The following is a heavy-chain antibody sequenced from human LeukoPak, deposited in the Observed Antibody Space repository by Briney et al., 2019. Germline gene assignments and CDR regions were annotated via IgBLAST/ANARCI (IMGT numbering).Heavy chain of an antibody. CDR2: INPSGGST. V-gene: IGHV1-46*01. D-gene: IGHD3-10*01. J-gene: IGHJ4*02. Sequence: ASVKVSCKASGYTFTSYYMHWVRQAPGQGLEWMGIINPSGGSTIYAQKFQGRVTMTRDMSTSTVYMELSSLRSEDTAVYYCAKVTVRFGELEWFMDYWGQGTLVTVSS. CDR3: AKVTVRFGELEWFMDY. CDR1: GYTFTSYY.